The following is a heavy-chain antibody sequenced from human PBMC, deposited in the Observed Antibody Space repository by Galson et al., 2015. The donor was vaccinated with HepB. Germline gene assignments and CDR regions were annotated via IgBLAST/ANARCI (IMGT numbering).Heavy chain of an antibody. Sequence: ETLSLTCAVSGVSISSNNWWSWVRQSPGKGLECIGEIYHGGSTSYNPSLKSRVTISVDRSKNQFSLKLSSVTAADTAVYYCARFREGGGWLDYWGQGILVTVSS. D-gene: IGHD6-19*01. CDR2: IYHGGST. CDR1: GVSISSNNW. CDR3: ARFREGGGWLDY. J-gene: IGHJ4*02. V-gene: IGHV4-4*02.